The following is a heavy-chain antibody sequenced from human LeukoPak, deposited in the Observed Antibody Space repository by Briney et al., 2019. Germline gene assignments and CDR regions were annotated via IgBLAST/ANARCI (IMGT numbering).Heavy chain of an antibody. CDR3: ARDPLRDAPYYYYYGMDV. D-gene: IGHD3-16*01. V-gene: IGHV4-31*03. CDR2: IYYSGST. J-gene: IGHJ6*02. Sequence: PSQTLSLTCTVSGGSISSGDYYWSWIRQLPGQGLEWIGYIYYSGSTYYNPSLKSRVTISVDTSKNQFSLKLSSVTAADTAVYYCARDPLRDAPYYYYYGMDVWGQGTTVTVSS. CDR1: GGSISSGDYY.